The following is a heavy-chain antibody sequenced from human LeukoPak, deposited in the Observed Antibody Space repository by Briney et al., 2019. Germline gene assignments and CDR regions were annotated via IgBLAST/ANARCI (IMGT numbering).Heavy chain of an antibody. Sequence: SETLSLTCSVSGDSSSSYYWSWIRQAAGKGLEWIGRIHGSGYSTYNPSLESRVSMSVDTSRNQLSLKLSSVTAADTAVYYCASTIVVVPAAVEDAFDIWGQGTMVTVSS. CDR1: GDSSSSYY. J-gene: IGHJ3*02. CDR3: ASTIVVVPAAVEDAFDI. D-gene: IGHD2-2*01. CDR2: IHGSGYS. V-gene: IGHV4-4*07.